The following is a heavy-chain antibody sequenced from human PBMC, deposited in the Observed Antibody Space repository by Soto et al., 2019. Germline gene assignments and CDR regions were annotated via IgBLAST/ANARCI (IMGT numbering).Heavy chain of an antibody. CDR1: GYTFTSYA. D-gene: IGHD3-22*01. CDR3: ARYTLYDSSGYYYVGYNWFGP. CDR2: INAGNGNT. Sequence: GASVKVSCKASGYTFTSYAMHWVRQAPGQRLEWMGWINAGNGNTKYSQKFQGRVTITRDTSASTAYMELSSLRSEDTAVYYCARYTLYDSSGYYYVGYNWFGPWGQGTLVTVSS. J-gene: IGHJ5*02. V-gene: IGHV1-3*01.